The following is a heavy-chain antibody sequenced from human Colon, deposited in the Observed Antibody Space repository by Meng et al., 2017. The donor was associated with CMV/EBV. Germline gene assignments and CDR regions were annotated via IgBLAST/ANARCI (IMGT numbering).Heavy chain of an antibody. CDR2: IHQSGIT. Sequence: QVQLQQGGVGLLKPSETLSLTCVVSGWSFSNYYWSWIRQSPGKGLEWIGDIHQSGITNHNPSLKSRVTISIDTSKNQFSLKLSSVTAADTALYYCAGGTYQAWEVLYFWGQGTLVTVSS. CDR3: AGGTYQAWEVLYF. J-gene: IGHJ4*02. D-gene: IGHD3-10*01. V-gene: IGHV4-34*01. CDR1: GWSFSNYY.